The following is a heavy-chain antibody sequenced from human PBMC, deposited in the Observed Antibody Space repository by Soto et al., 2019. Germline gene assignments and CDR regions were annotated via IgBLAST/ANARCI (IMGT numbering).Heavy chain of an antibody. J-gene: IGHJ4*02. Sequence: SVKVSCKASGGTFDSYAISWVRQAPGQGLEWMGGIIPIFGTATYAQKFQGRLSITADESTSTAYMELSSLRSEDTALYYCARKYSSGWYVYWGQGTQVTVS. CDR2: IIPIFGTA. CDR3: ARKYSSGWYVY. D-gene: IGHD6-19*01. V-gene: IGHV1-69*13. CDR1: GGTFDSYA.